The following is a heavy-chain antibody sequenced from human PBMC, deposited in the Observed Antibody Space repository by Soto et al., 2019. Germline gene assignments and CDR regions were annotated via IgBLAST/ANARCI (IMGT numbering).Heavy chain of an antibody. J-gene: IGHJ6*02. D-gene: IGHD3-3*01. Sequence: GSVKVSCKASGYTFTSYYMHWLRQPPGQGLEWMGIINHSDGSTRYAHKFQGRVTMTRATSTNTVYMEPSSLRSEDTAVYYCAREPVGKKKYYDFWSGSLSDYYYYGMDVWGQGTTVTVSS. CDR3: AREPVGKKKYYDFWSGSLSDYYYYGMDV. V-gene: IGHV1-46*01. CDR1: GYTFTSYY. CDR2: INHSDGST.